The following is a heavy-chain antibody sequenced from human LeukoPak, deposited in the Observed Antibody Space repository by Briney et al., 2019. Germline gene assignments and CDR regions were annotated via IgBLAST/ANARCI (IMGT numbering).Heavy chain of an antibody. Sequence: GGSLRLSCAASGFTFSNSAMSWVRQAPGKGLEWVSALSGSGITTYYADSVKGRFTISRDNSKNTLYLQMNSLRAEDTAVYYCAKGIYSSGWSYFDYWGHGTVVTVSS. CDR3: AKGIYSSGWSYFDY. J-gene: IGHJ4*01. V-gene: IGHV3-23*01. D-gene: IGHD6-19*01. CDR1: GFTFSNSA. CDR2: LSGSGITT.